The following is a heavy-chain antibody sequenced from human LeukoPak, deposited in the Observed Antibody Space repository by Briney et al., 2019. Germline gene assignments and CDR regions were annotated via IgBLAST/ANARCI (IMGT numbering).Heavy chain of an antibody. V-gene: IGHV3-7*01. D-gene: IGHD2-21*01. CDR2: IKPDGSEK. CDR1: GFTFSSYW. J-gene: IGHJ4*02. CDR3: ASILWWDIGFDY. Sequence: GGSLRLTCAASGFTFSSYWMTWVRQAPGKGLEWVANIKPDGSEKNYVDSVKGRFTISRDNARNSLYLQMNSLRAEDTAVYYCASILWWDIGFDYWGQGTLVTVSS.